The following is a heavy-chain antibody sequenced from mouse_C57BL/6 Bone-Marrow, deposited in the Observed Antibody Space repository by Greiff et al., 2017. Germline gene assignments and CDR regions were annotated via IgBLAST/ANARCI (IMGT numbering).Heavy chain of an antibody. CDR3: ARKGRGYYGSSPSFDV. CDR1: GYAFSSYW. D-gene: IGHD1-1*01. J-gene: IGHJ1*03. V-gene: IGHV1-80*01. Sequence: QVQLQQSGAELVKPGASVKISCKASGYAFSSYWMNWVKQRPGKGLEWIGQIYPGDGDTNYNGKFKGKATLTADKSSSTAYMQLSSLTSEDSAVYFWARKGRGYYGSSPSFDVWGTGTTVTVSS. CDR2: IYPGDGDT.